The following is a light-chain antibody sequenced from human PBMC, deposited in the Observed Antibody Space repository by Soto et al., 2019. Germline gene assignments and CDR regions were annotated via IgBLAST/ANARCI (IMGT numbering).Light chain of an antibody. V-gene: IGKV1-12*01. CDR3: QQTNICPWT. CDR2: AAS. Sequence: DIQMNQSPSFVSGSVGDRVTITCRASQGISNWLAWYQQKPEKAPKLLIYAASNLQSGVPSRFSGSVSETDFTLTISSLQPEDFATYYWQQTNICPWTFGQGTKVEIK. J-gene: IGKJ1*01. CDR1: QGISNW.